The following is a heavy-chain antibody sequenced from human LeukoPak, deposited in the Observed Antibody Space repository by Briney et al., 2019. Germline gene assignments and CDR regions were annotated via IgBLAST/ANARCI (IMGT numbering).Heavy chain of an antibody. CDR1: GGSISSYY. V-gene: IGHV4-4*07. D-gene: IGHD3-9*01. CDR3: VRGLRYFDWLSNWDNWFDP. J-gene: IGHJ5*02. CDR2: IYTSGST. Sequence: PSETLSLTCTVSGGSISSYYWSWIRQPAGKGLEWIGRIYTSGSTNYNPSLKSRVTMSVDTSKNQFSLKLSSVIAADTAVYYCVRGLRYFDWLSNWDNWFDPWGQGTLVTVSS.